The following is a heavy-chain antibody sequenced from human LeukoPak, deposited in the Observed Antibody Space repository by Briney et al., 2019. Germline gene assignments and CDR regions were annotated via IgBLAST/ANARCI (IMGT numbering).Heavy chain of an antibody. D-gene: IGHD5-18*01. CDR1: GGTFSSYA. CDR2: IIPIFGTA. J-gene: IGHJ4*02. CDR3: ARGVRPGYSYGYGFDY. V-gene: IGHV1-69*13. Sequence: GASVKVSCKASGGTFSSYAISWVRQARGQGLEWMGGIIPIFGTANYAQKFQGRVTITADESTSTAYMELSSLRSEDTAVYYCARGVRPGYSYGYGFDYWGQGTLVTVSS.